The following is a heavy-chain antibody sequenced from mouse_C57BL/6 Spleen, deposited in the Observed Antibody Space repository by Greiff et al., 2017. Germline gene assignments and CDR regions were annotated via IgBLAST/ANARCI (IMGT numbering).Heavy chain of an antibody. CDR1: GYTFTSYW. D-gene: IGHD1-1*01. CDR2: IHPNSGST. Sequence: QVQLKQPGAELVKPGASVKLSCKASGYTFTSYWMHWVKQRPGQGLEWIGMIHPNSGSTNYNEKFKSKATLTVDKSSSTAYMQLSSLTSEDSAVYYCARYYGSSAWFAYWGQGTLVTVSA. J-gene: IGHJ3*01. CDR3: ARYYGSSAWFAY. V-gene: IGHV1-64*01.